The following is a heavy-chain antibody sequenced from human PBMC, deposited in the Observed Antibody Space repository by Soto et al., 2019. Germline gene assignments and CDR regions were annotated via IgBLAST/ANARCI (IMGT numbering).Heavy chain of an antibody. J-gene: IGHJ4*02. D-gene: IGHD5-12*01. CDR3: VRESFIVGTIWDFDY. CDR1: GFSFSAYT. V-gene: IGHV3-48*04. Sequence: PGGSLRLSCAASGFSFSAYTMNWVRQAPGKGLEWVSAITGNSGSMYYADSVMGRFTISRDNAKNSLYLQMNTLRAEDTAVYYCVRESFIVGTIWDFDYWGPGTLVTVSS. CDR2: ITGNSGSM.